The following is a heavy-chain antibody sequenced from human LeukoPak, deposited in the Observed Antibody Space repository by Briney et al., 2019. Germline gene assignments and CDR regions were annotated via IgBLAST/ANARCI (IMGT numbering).Heavy chain of an antibody. Sequence: SETLSLTCTVSGGSISSYYWSWIRQPPGKGLEWIGEINHSGSTNYNPSLKSRVTISVDTSKNQFSLKLSSVTAADTAVYYCALNYDFWSGYWNYWGQGTLVTVSS. CDR2: INHSGST. D-gene: IGHD3-3*01. CDR3: ALNYDFWSGYWNY. V-gene: IGHV4-34*01. CDR1: GGSISSYY. J-gene: IGHJ4*02.